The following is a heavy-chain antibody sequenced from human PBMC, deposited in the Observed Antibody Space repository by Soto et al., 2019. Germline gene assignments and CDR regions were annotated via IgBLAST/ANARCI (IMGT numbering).Heavy chain of an antibody. V-gene: IGHV4-39*01. Sequence: QLQLQESGPGLVKPSETLSLSCTVSGGSITSSFYWGWIRQPPGKGLEWIGSIYGTGNTYYNPSLXXRVTISADTPKNPFSLNLISVPAADTAVYYCRSSSRYSTDVWGQGATVTVSS. D-gene: IGHD6-13*01. CDR2: IYGTGNT. CDR3: RSSSRYSTDV. CDR1: GGSITSSFY. J-gene: IGHJ6*02.